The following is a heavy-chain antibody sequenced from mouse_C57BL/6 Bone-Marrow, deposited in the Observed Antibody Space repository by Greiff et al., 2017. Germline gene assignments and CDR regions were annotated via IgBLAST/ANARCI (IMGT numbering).Heavy chain of an antibody. V-gene: IGHV1-63*01. Sequence: QVQLQQSGAELVRPGTSVKMSCKASGYTFTNYWIGWAKQRPGHGLAWIGDIYPGGGYTNYNEKFKGKATLTADKSSSTAYMQFSSLTSEDSAIYYCARRDYYGSYFDYWGQGTTLTVSS. D-gene: IGHD1-1*01. CDR3: ARRDYYGSYFDY. CDR1: GYTFTNYW. J-gene: IGHJ2*01. CDR2: IYPGGGYT.